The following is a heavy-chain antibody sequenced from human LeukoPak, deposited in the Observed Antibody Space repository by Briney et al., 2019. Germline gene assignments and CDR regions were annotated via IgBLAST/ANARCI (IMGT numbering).Heavy chain of an antibody. CDR1: GFTFDDYA. Sequence: PGRSLRLSCAASGFTFDDYAMHWVRQAPGKGLEWVSGITWDSGSMAYADSVKGRFTISRDNAKNSLYLQMNSLRAEDTALYYCTKSRGIYNWFDPWGQGTLVTVSS. CDR2: ITWDSGSM. CDR3: TKSRGIYNWFDP. V-gene: IGHV3-9*01. J-gene: IGHJ5*02. D-gene: IGHD3-16*01.